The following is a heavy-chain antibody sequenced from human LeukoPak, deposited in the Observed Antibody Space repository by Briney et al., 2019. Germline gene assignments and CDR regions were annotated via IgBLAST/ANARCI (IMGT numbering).Heavy chain of an antibody. V-gene: IGHV4-59*01. CDR2: IHYSGRT. D-gene: IGHD2-2*01. J-gene: IGHJ6*02. CDR3: ARPNADPSGYYYGMDV. CDR1: GGTISSYY. Sequence: SETLSLTCTVSGGTISSYYWNWIRQPPGKGLEWIGYIHYSGRTNYNPSLKSRVTMSLDTSKNKFSLKLSSVTAADTAVYYCARPNADPSGYYYGMDVWGQGTTVTVSS.